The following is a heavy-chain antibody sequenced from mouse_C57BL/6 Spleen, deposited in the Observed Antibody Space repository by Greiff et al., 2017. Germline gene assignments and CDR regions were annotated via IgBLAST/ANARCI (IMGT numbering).Heavy chain of an antibody. V-gene: IGHV1-64*01. CDR2: IHPNSGST. CDR1: GYTFTSYW. CDR3: ARSPVVAKGYWYFDV. Sequence: VQLQQPGAELVKPGASVKLSRKASGYTFTSYWMHWVKQRPGQGLEWIGMIHPNSGSTNYNEKFKSKATLTVDKSSSTAYMQLSSLTSEDSAVYYCARSPVVAKGYWYFDVWGTGTTVTVSS. J-gene: IGHJ1*03. D-gene: IGHD1-1*01.